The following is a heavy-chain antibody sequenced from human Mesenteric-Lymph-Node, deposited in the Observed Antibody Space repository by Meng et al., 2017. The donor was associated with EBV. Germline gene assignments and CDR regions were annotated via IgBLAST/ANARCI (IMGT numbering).Heavy chain of an antibody. CDR1: GDSISGSTYY. J-gene: IGHJ5*02. CDR2: INYSGTT. D-gene: IGHD1-1*01. Sequence: QLPESRPRLVKPSETLSLNCAVSGDSISGSTYYWAWIRQPPGKGLEWIGTINYSGTTYYNPSLESRFSIFVDTSKNQFSLNLSFVTAADTAVYYCARHRRASSTGDWLDPWGQGTLVTVSS. V-gene: IGHV4-39*01. CDR3: ARHRRASSTGDWLDP.